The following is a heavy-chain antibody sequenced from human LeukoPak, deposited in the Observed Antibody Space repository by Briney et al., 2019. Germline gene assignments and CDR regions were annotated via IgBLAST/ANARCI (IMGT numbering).Heavy chain of an antibody. D-gene: IGHD6-19*01. CDR2: ISSSSSYI. CDR3: ARDRGEYSSGWYDYYYMDV. CDR1: GFTFSSYS. Sequence: PGESLRLSCAASGFTFSSYSMNWVRQAPGKGLEWVSSISSSSSYIYYADSVKGRFTISRDNAKNSLYLQMNSLRTEDTAVYYCARDRGEYSSGWYDYYYMDVWGKGTTVTVSS. J-gene: IGHJ6*03. V-gene: IGHV3-21*01.